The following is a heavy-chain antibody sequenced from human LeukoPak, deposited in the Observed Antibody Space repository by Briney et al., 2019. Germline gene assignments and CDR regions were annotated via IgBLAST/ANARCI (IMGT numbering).Heavy chain of an antibody. D-gene: IGHD5-24*01. CDR2: ISGGGGST. J-gene: IGHJ4*02. CDR1: GFTFSGYA. V-gene: IGHV3-23*01. CDR3: EKNSEMATIYTY. Sequence: PGGYLRLSCAASGFTFSGYAMSWVRQAPGKGLEWVSVISGGGGSTYYADSVKGRFTISRDNCKNSLYLQMNSLRAEDTAVYYCEKNSEMATIYTYWGQGTLVTVPP.